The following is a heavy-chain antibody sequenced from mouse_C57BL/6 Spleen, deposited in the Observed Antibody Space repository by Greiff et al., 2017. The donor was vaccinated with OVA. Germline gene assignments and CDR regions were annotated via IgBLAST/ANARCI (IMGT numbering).Heavy chain of an antibody. Sequence: VQLQQSGAELVRPGASVKLSCTASGFNIKDDYMHWVKQRPEQGLEWIGWIDPENGDTEYASKFQGKATITADTSSNTAYLQLSSLTSEDAAVYYCTSYYSHYAMDYWGQGTSVTVSS. CDR3: TSYYSHYAMDY. V-gene: IGHV14-4*01. D-gene: IGHD2-12*01. CDR2: IDPENGDT. CDR1: GFNIKDDY. J-gene: IGHJ4*01.